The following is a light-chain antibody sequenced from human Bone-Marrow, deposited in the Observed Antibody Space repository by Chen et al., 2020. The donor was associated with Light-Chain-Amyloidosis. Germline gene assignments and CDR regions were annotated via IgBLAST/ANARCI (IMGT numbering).Light chain of an antibody. CDR2: DAS. Sequence: EIVLTQSPATVSLSPGDTATLSCRASESISFYLTWYQQKPGQAPRLLLYDASHRATGIPARFSRSGPGTDFTLTSTNPEPDDFAVYYCQQRSSWPTFGQGTRLEI. CDR1: ESISFY. CDR3: QQRSSWPT. V-gene: IGKV3-11*01. J-gene: IGKJ5*01.